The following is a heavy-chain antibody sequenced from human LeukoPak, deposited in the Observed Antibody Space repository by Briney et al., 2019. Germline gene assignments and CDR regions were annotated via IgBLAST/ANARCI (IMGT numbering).Heavy chain of an antibody. Sequence: GGALRLSCAASGFTFSSYWVSWVRQAPGKGLEWVANIKQEGSEKYYVDSVKGRFTISRDNAKNSLYLQMNSLRAEDTAVYYCARDSYGSGSCMDVWGQGTTVTVSS. D-gene: IGHD3-10*01. V-gene: IGHV3-7*01. J-gene: IGHJ6*02. CDR3: ARDSYGSGSCMDV. CDR1: GFTFSSYW. CDR2: IKQEGSEK.